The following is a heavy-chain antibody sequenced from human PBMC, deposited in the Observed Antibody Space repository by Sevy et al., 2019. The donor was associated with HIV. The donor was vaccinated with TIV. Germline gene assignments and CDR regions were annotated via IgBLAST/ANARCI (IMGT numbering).Heavy chain of an antibody. CDR2: ISSSSSTI. Sequence: GGSLRLSCAASGFTFSSYSMNWVRQAPGKGLEWVSYISSSSSTIYYADSVKGRFTISRENAKNSLYLQMNSLRDEDTAVYYCAREGLRYYYDSSGYYPSQPNDAFDIWGQGTMVTVSS. D-gene: IGHD3-22*01. J-gene: IGHJ3*02. CDR3: AREGLRYYYDSSGYYPSQPNDAFDI. CDR1: GFTFSSYS. V-gene: IGHV3-48*02.